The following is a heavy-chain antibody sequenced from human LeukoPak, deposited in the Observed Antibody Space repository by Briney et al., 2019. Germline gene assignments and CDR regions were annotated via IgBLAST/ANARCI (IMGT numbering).Heavy chain of an antibody. D-gene: IGHD2-2*01. J-gene: IGHJ5*02. V-gene: IGHV1-18*01. CDR1: GYTFTSYG. CDR2: ISAYNGNT. CDR3: ARERPFRYCSSTSCPRWFDP. Sequence: GASVKVSCKASGYTFTSYGISWVRQAPGQGLEWMGWISAYNGNTNYAQKLQGRVTMTTDTSTSTAYMELRSLRSDDTAVYYCARERPFRYCSSTSCPRWFDPWGQGTLVTVSS.